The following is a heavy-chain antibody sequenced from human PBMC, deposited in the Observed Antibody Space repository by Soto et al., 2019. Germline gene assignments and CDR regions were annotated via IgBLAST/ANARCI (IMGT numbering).Heavy chain of an antibody. CDR3: ARLNLAPAAPPYYFDY. CDR2: INPYGGAA. D-gene: IGHD2-2*01. V-gene: IGHV1-46*01. CDR1: GYTFTSTW. J-gene: IGHJ4*02. Sequence: ASVKVSCKASGYTFTSTWMHWVRQAPGQGLEWMGIINPYGGAATYAEKFQGRVTMTRDTSTATDYMELSSLKASDTAMYYCARLNLAPAAPPYYFDYWGQGTLVTVSS.